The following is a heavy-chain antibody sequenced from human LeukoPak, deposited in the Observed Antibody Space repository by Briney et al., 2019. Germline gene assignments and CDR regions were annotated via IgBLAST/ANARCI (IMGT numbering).Heavy chain of an antibody. CDR2: IRSKAYGGTT. CDR3: TSYILTAYRDY. CDR1: GFTFSSYA. Sequence: SGGSLRLSCAASGFTFSSYAMSWVRQAPGKGLEWVGFIRSKAYGGTTEYAASVKGRFTISRDDSKSITYLQMNSLKTEDTAVYYCTSYILTAYRDYWGQGTLVTVSS. D-gene: IGHD3-9*01. J-gene: IGHJ4*02. V-gene: IGHV3-49*04.